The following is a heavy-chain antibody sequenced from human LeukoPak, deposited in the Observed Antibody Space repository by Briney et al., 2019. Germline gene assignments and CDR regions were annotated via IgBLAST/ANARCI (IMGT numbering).Heavy chain of an antibody. Sequence: GGSLRLSCAASGFTFSDYYMSWIRQAPGKGLERVSYISGSGSTIYYADSVKGRFTISRDNAKNSLYLQMNSLRAEDTAVYYCARLTDLYGMDVWGQGTTVTVSS. CDR3: ARLTDLYGMDV. D-gene: IGHD2-8*02. CDR1: GFTFSDYY. J-gene: IGHJ6*02. V-gene: IGHV3-11*01. CDR2: ISGSGSTI.